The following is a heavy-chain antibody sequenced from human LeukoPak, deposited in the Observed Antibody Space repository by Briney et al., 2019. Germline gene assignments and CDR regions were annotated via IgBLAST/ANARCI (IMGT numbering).Heavy chain of an antibody. J-gene: IGHJ2*01. V-gene: IGHV1-2*02. CDR3: AREGRGWYFDL. Sequence: ASVKVSCKASGYGFTGYYMHWVRQAPGQGLEWMGWINPNSGGTNYAQKYQGRVTMTRDTSTSTAYMGLSRLRSDDTAVYYCAREGRGWYFDLWGRGTLVTVSS. CDR1: GYGFTGYY. D-gene: IGHD3-10*01. CDR2: INPNSGGT.